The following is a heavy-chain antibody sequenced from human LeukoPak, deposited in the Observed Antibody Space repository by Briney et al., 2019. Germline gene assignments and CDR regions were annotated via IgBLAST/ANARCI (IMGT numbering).Heavy chain of an antibody. CDR2: INPSGGST. Sequence: ASVKVSCKASGYTFTSYYMHWVRQAPGQGLEWMGIINPSGGSTSYAQKFQGWVTMTRDTSISTAYMELSRLRSDDTAVYYCARATTGYYYYGMDVWGQGTTVTVSS. CDR3: ARATTGYYYYGMDV. CDR1: GYTFTSYY. D-gene: IGHD5-12*01. J-gene: IGHJ6*02. V-gene: IGHV1-46*01.